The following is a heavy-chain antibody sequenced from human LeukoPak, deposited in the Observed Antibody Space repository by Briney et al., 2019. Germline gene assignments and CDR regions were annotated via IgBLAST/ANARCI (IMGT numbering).Heavy chain of an antibody. J-gene: IGHJ4*02. Sequence: GGSLRLSCAASGFIFSTYSINWVRQAPGKGLEWISYISSSGSTIYYADSVKGRFTISRDNAKNSLFLQMNSLRAEDTAVYYCARGGDYFDYWGQGTLVTVSS. CDR3: ARGGDYFDY. CDR2: ISSSGSTI. V-gene: IGHV3-48*04. CDR1: GFIFSTYS.